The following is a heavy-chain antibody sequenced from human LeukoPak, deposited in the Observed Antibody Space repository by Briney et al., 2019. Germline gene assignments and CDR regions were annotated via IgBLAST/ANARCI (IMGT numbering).Heavy chain of an antibody. CDR3: ARHRGYSYGSDAFDI. D-gene: IGHD5-18*01. J-gene: IGHJ3*02. CDR2: IYYSGST. CDR1: GGSISSYY. Sequence: SETLSLTCTVPGGSISSYYWSWIRQPPGKGLEWIGYIYYSGSTNYNPSLKSRVTISVDTSKNQFSLKLSSVTAADTAVYYCARHRGYSYGSDAFDIWGQGTMVTVSS. V-gene: IGHV4-59*08.